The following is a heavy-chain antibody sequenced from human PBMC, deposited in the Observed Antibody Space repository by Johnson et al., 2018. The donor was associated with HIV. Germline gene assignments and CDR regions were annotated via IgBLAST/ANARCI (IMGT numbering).Heavy chain of an antibody. CDR1: GFTFSSYD. CDR3: AREAVPLRGWGHVFDI. Sequence: VQLVESGGGLVQPGGSLRLSCAASGFTFSSYDMHWVRQATGKGLEWVSAIGTAGDTYYPGSVKGRFTISRDNAKNSMSLQMNSLRAEDTAVYYCAREAVPLRGWGHVFDIWGQGTMVTVSS. D-gene: IGHD3-16*01. J-gene: IGHJ3*02. V-gene: IGHV3-13*01. CDR2: IGTAGDT.